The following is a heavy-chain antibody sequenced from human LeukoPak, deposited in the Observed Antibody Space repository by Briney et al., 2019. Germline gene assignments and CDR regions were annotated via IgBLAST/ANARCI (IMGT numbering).Heavy chain of an antibody. CDR2: IIPIFGTA. J-gene: IGHJ6*02. CDR1: GGTFSSYA. V-gene: IGHV1-69*13. D-gene: IGHD2-2*01. CDR3: ARAKYAPAPLYCSSTSCHKGGMDV. Sequence: SVKVSCKASGGTFSSYAISWVRQAPGQGLEWMGGIIPIFGTANYAQKFQGRVTITADESTSTAYMELSSLRSEDTAVYYCARAKYAPAPLYCSSTSCHKGGMDVWGQGTTVTVSS.